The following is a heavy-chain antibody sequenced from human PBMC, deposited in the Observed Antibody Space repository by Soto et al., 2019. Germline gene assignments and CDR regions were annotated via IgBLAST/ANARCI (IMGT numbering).Heavy chain of an antibody. Sequence: QVQLQESGPGLVKPSQTLSLTCTVSGGSISSGGYYWSWIRQHPGKGLEWIWYIYYSGSTYYNPSLKSRVTISVDTSKNQFSLKLSSVTAADTAVYYCARGPIGYCSGGSCSFDYWGQGTLVTVSS. CDR2: IYYSGST. CDR1: GGSISSGGYY. J-gene: IGHJ4*02. D-gene: IGHD2-15*01. V-gene: IGHV4-31*03. CDR3: ARGPIGYCSGGSCSFDY.